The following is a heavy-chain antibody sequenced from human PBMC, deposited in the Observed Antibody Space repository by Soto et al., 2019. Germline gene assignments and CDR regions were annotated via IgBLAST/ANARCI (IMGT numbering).Heavy chain of an antibody. D-gene: IGHD3-3*01. J-gene: IGHJ3*02. CDR3: ARDRHSFWSGYYDAFDI. CDR1: GFTVSSNY. V-gene: IGHV3-66*01. CDR2: IYSGGST. Sequence: GGSLRLSCAASGFTVSSNYMSWVRQAPGKGPEWVSVIYSGGSTYYADSVKGRFTISRDNSKNTLYLQMNSLRAEDTAVYYCARDRHSFWSGYYDAFDIWGQGTMVTVSS.